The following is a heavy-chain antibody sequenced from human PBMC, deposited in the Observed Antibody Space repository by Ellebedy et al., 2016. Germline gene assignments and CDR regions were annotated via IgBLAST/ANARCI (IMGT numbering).Heavy chain of an antibody. Sequence: GGSLRLSCTPSGFPLTTYWMTWVRQAPGKGLEWVANIKRDGSEKYYVDSVKGRFTISTDNANNLLYLQMNSLRVEDTAVYYCEWSTGPWGQGTLVTVSS. CDR1: GFPLTTYW. D-gene: IGHD2-15*01. J-gene: IGHJ5*02. CDR3: EWSTGP. V-gene: IGHV3-7*01. CDR2: IKRDGSEK.